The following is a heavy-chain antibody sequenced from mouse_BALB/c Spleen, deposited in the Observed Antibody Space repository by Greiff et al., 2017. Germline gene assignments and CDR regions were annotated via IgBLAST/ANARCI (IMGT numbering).Heavy chain of an antibody. V-gene: IGHV1S34*01. CDR3: AREGGLKYGNPYAMDY. Sequence: LVKTGASVKISCKASGYSFTGYYMHWVKQSHGKSLEWIGYISCYNGATSYNQKFKGKATFTVDTSSSTAYMQFNSPTSEDSAVYYCAREGGLKYGNPYAMDYWGQGTSVTVSS. J-gene: IGHJ4*01. D-gene: IGHD2-10*02. CDR2: ISCYNGAT. CDR1: GYSFTGYY.